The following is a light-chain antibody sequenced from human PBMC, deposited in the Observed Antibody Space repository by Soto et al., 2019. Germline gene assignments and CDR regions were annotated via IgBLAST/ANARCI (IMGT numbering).Light chain of an antibody. J-gene: IGKJ3*01. CDR3: QQSSTPPFT. V-gene: IGKV1-39*01. CDR1: QTIGSY. Sequence: DIQMTQSPSSLSASVGDRVTIICPASQTIGSYLNWYHQRPGTAPKLLIYAASSLQTGVPSRFSGSGSGRDFSLTFSGLQPEDFGTYFCQQSSTPPFTFGPGTRLDIK. CDR2: AAS.